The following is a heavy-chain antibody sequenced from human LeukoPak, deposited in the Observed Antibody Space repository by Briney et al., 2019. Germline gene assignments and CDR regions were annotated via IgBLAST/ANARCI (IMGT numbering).Heavy chain of an antibody. V-gene: IGHV4-59*11. Sequence: PSETLSLTCTVSGGSISSHYWSWIRQPPGKGLEWIGYIYYSGSTNYNPSLKSRVTISVDTSKNQLSLKLSSVTAADTAVYYCARGGGSRVPVGYWGQGTLVTVSS. D-gene: IGHD3-16*01. J-gene: IGHJ4*02. CDR1: GGSISSHY. CDR2: IYYSGST. CDR3: ARGGGSRVPVGY.